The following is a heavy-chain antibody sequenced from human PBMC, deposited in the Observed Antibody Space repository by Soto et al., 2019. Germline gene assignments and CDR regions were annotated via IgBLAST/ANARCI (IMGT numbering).Heavy chain of an antibody. CDR1: GYVFTTYG. CDR3: ARGWGAQMPTITDY. V-gene: IGHV1-18*01. J-gene: IGHJ4*02. CDR2: VSTYDDET. D-gene: IGHD5-12*01. Sequence: QVQLVQSGVEVKKPGDSVKVSCKTSGYVFTTYGISWVRQAPGQRLEYVGWVSTYDDETNYAQKFRGRVTMTADTSTSTVYMDLRSLTSDDTAVYYCARGWGAQMPTITDYWGQGTLVTVST.